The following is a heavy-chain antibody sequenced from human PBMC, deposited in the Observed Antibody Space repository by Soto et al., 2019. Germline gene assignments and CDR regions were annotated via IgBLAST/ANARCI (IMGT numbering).Heavy chain of an antibody. J-gene: IGHJ6*02. V-gene: IGHV1-69*12. CDR1: GGTFSSYA. D-gene: IGHD3-22*01. CDR3: ARAYYDSSGERSYYYGMDV. Sequence: QVQLVQSGAEVKKPGSSVKVSCKASGGTFSSYAISWVRQAPGQGLEWMGGIIPIFGTANYAQKFQGRVTITADESTSTAYMELSSQRSEDTAVYYCARAYYDSSGERSYYYGMDVWGQGTTVTVSS. CDR2: IIPIFGTA.